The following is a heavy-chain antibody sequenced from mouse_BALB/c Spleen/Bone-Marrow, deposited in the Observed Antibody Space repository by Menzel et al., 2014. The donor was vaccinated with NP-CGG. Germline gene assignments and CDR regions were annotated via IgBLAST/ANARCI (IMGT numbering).Heavy chain of an antibody. V-gene: IGHV1-22*01. Sequence: VQLQRSGPELVKPGASVKMSCKTSGYTFTECTMHWVKQSHGKSLEWIGGINPNNGGISYNQKFKGKATLTVDRSSSTAYMELRSLTSEDPAVYYCARREYGNYDYAMDYWGQGTSVTVSS. D-gene: IGHD2-10*02. CDR3: ARREYGNYDYAMDY. CDR1: GYTFTECT. J-gene: IGHJ4*01. CDR2: INPNNGGI.